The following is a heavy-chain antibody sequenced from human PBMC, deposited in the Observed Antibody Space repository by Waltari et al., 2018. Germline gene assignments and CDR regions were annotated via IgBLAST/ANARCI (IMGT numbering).Heavy chain of an antibody. D-gene: IGHD2-15*01. CDR3: ARDHCSGGSCSYFQH. J-gene: IGHJ1*01. CDR1: GGYFRGYY. Sequence: QVQLQQWGAGLLKPSETLSLPCPVYGGYFRGYYWSWLRQPPGKGLEWIGEINHSGSTNYNPSLKSRVTISVDTSKNQFSLKLSSVTAADTAVYYCARDHCSGGSCSYFQHWGQGTLVTVSS. CDR2: INHSGST. V-gene: IGHV4-34*01.